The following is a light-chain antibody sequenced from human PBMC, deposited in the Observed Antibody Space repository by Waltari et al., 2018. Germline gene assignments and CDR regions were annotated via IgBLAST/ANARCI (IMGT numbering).Light chain of an antibody. V-gene: IGKV3-15*01. J-gene: IGKJ1*01. Sequence: EIVMTQSPATLSVSPGERATLSCRASQSVSSNLAWYQQKPGQAPRPLIYGASTRATGIPARFSGSGSGTEFTLTISSMQSEDFAVYYCQQGRTFGQGTKVEIK. CDR1: QSVSSN. CDR3: QQGRT. CDR2: GAS.